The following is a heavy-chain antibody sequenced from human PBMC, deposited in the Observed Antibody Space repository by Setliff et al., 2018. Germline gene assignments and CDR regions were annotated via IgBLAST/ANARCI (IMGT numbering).Heavy chain of an antibody. D-gene: IGHD3-16*01. V-gene: IGHV7-4-1*02. CDR2: ISTNTGNP. CDR1: GYTFTGYA. J-gene: IGHJ3*02. CDR3: AREGEGSTFFPLDAFDI. Sequence: ASVKVSCKASGYTFTGYAINWVRQAPGQGLEWMGWISTNTGNPTYAQGFTGRFVFSLDTSVSTAYLQISSLKAEDTAVYYCAREGEGSTFFPLDAFDIWGQGTMVTVSS.